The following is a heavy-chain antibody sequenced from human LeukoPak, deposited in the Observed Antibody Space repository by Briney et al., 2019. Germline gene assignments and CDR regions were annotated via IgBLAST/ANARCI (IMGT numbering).Heavy chain of an antibody. D-gene: IGHD2-2*01. Sequence: ASVKVPCKASGYTFTSYYMHWVRQAPGQGLEWMGIINPNSGGTNYAQKFQGRVTMTRDTSISTAYMELSRLRSDDTAVYYCARSPIVVVPADDYYYYGMDVWGQGTTVTVSS. J-gene: IGHJ6*02. V-gene: IGHV1-2*02. CDR1: GYTFTSYY. CDR2: INPNSGGT. CDR3: ARSPIVVVPADDYYYYGMDV.